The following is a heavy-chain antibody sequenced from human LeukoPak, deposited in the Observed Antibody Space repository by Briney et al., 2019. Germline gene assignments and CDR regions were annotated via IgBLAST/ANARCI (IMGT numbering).Heavy chain of an antibody. D-gene: IGHD2-2*01. CDR3: AREPSDIVVVPAAQENAFDI. V-gene: IGHV3-21*01. CDR1: GFTFSSYS. Sequence: PGGSLRLSCAASGFTFSSYSMNWVRQAPGKGLEWVSSISNNFYIYYADSLKGRFTISRDNAKKSLYLQMNSLRAEDTAVYYCAREPSDIVVVPAAQENAFDIWGQGTMVTVSS. CDR2: ISNNFYI. J-gene: IGHJ3*02.